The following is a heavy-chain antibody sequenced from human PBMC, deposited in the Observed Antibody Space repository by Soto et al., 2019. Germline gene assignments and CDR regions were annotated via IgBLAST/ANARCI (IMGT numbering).Heavy chain of an antibody. CDR3: ARFGELLDY. J-gene: IGHJ4*02. V-gene: IGHV3-33*08. CDR1: GFTFSSYG. CDR2: IWYDGSSK. Sequence: PGGSLRLFCAASGFTFSSYGMHWVRQAPGKGLEWVALIWYDGSSKYYADSVKGRFTISRDNSKSTLYLQMNSLRAEDTAMYYCARFGELLDYWGQGTLVTVSS. D-gene: IGHD3-10*01.